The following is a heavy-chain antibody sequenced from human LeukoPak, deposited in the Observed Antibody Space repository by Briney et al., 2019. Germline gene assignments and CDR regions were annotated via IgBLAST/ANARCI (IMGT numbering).Heavy chain of an antibody. J-gene: IGHJ5*02. V-gene: IGHV3-23*01. Sequence: PGGSLRLSCAASGFTFRSYAMSWVRQAPGKGLEWVSGITGSGGATYYADSVKGRFTISRDNAKNSLYLQMNSLRAEDTAVYYCASHSYGKISGPWGQGTLVTVSS. CDR2: ITGSGGAT. CDR1: GFTFRSYA. CDR3: ASHSYGKISGP. D-gene: IGHD5-18*01.